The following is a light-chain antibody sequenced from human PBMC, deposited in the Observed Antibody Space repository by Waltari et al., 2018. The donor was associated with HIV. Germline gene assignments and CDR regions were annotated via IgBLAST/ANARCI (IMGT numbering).Light chain of an antibody. CDR3: QAWDSTTVV. CDR1: KLGDKY. J-gene: IGLJ2*01. CDR2: QDS. V-gene: IGLV3-1*01. Sequence: SYEVTQPPSVSVSPGQTARITCSGDKLGDKYTCWYQQKAGQSPVLVMYQDSKRPSGIPQRFSGSNSGNTATLTISGTQAMDEADYYCQAWDSTTVVFAGGTKLTVL.